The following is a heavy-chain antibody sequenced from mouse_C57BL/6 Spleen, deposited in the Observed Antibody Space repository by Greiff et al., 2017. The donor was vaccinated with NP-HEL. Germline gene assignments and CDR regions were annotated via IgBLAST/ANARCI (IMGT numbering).Heavy chain of an antibody. Sequence: QVQLKQSGPELVKPGASVKISCKASGYAFSSSWMNWVKQRPGKGLEWIGRIYPGDGDTNYNGKFKGKATLTADKSSSTAYMQLSSLTSEDSAVYFCARSGYYYGSSYLFAYWGQGTLVTVSA. J-gene: IGHJ3*01. CDR3: ARSGYYYGSSYLFAY. CDR1: GYAFSSSW. D-gene: IGHD1-1*01. V-gene: IGHV1-82*01. CDR2: IYPGDGDT.